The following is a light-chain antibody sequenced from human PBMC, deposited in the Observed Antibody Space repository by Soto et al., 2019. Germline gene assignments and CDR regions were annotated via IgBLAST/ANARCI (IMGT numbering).Light chain of an antibody. J-gene: IGKJ3*01. CDR3: QQRYIWPPFT. CDR2: DAS. V-gene: IGKV3-11*01. CDR1: QTVGSS. Sequence: EIVLTQSPATLSLAPGERATLSCRASQTVGSSLAWYQHKPGQAPGLLIYDASTRATAIPARFSGSGSGTEFTLTISSLEPEDFAVYYCQQRYIWPPFTFGPGTKVDIK.